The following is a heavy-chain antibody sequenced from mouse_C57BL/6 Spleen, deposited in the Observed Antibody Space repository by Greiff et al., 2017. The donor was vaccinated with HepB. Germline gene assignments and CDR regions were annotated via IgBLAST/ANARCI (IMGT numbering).Heavy chain of an antibody. Sequence: VQLQQPGAELVRPGSSVKLSCKASGYTFTSYWMDWVKQRPGQGLEWIGNIYPSDSETHYNQKFKDKATLTVDKSSSTAYMQLSSLTSEDSAVYYCARGEGTTFFDYWGQGTTLTVSS. J-gene: IGHJ2*01. CDR2: IYPSDSET. D-gene: IGHD1-1*01. V-gene: IGHV1-61*01. CDR3: ARGEGTTFFDY. CDR1: GYTFTSYW.